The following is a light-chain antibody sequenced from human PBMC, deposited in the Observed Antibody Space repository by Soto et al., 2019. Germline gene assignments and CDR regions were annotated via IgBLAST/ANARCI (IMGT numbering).Light chain of an antibody. CDR1: SIDVGGYNY. Sequence: QSALTQPRSVSGSPGQSVTISCTGASIDVGGYNYVSWYQQHPGKAPKLMIYDVSKRPSGVPDRFSGSKSGNTASLTISGLQTEDEADYYCCSYAGRYTYVFGTGTKVTVL. CDR2: DVS. J-gene: IGLJ1*01. V-gene: IGLV2-11*01. CDR3: CSYAGRYTYV.